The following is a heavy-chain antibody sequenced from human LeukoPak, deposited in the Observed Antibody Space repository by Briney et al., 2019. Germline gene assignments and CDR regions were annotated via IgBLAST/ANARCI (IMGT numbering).Heavy chain of an antibody. CDR1: GGSISSHY. CDR3: ARGRSSSWYPADY. CDR2: IYYSGST. J-gene: IGHJ4*02. D-gene: IGHD6-13*01. V-gene: IGHV4-59*11. Sequence: SETLSLTCTVSGGSISSHYWSWIRQPPGKGLGWNGYIYYSGSTIYNPSLKSRVTISVDTSKNQFSLKLSSVTAADTAVYYCARGRSSSWYPADYWGQGTLVTVSS.